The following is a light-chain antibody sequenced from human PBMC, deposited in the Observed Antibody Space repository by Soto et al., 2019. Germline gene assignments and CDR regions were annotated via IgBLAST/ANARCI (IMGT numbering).Light chain of an antibody. CDR1: SSNIGSNY. Sequence: QSALTQPPSASGTPGQRVTISCSGSSSNIGSNYVYWYQQLPGTAPKLLIYRNNQRPSGVPDRFSGSKSGTSASLAISGLRSEDEADYYCAAWDHSLSGRYVFGTGTKVTVL. V-gene: IGLV1-47*01. CDR3: AAWDHSLSGRYV. J-gene: IGLJ1*01. CDR2: RNN.